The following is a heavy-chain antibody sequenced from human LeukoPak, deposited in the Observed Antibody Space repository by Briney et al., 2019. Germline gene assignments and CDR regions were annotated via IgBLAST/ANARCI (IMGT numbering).Heavy chain of an antibody. CDR1: GGSFSGYY. V-gene: IGHV4-34*01. CDR3: ARHGYSYRSPLYYMDV. CDR2: INHSGST. D-gene: IGHD5-18*01. J-gene: IGHJ6*03. Sequence: SSETLSLTCAVYGGSFSGYYWSWIRQPPGKGLEWIGEINHSGSTNYNPSLKSRVTISVDTSKNQFSLKLSSVTAADTAVYYCARHGYSYRSPLYYMDVWGKGTTVTVSS.